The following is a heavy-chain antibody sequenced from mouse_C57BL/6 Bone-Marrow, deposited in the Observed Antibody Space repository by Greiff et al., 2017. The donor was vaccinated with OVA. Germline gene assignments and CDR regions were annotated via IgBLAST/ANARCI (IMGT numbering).Heavy chain of an antibody. V-gene: IGHV1-7*01. D-gene: IGHD1-1*01. J-gene: IGHJ3*01. CDR1: GYTFTSYW. Sequence: VQLQQSGAELAKPGASVKLSCKASGYTFTSYWMHWVQQRPGQGLEWIGYINPSSGYTKYNQTFKDQATLTADKSSSTAYMQLSSLTYEDAAVYYCARRVRAGYGGFAYWGQGTLVTVSA. CDR2: INPSSGYT. CDR3: ARRVRAGYGGFAY.